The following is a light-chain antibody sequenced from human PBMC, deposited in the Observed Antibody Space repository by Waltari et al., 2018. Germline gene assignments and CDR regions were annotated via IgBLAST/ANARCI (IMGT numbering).Light chain of an antibody. J-gene: IGKJ5*01. CDR3: QQRSTWPIT. Sequence: EIVLRQSPATLSLSPGERATFSCRASQSVSSSLAWYQHKPGQAPRLLIYDASNRATGFPARFSGSGSVTNFTLTISTLEPEDFAVYYCQQRSTWPITFGPGTRLEI. CDR1: QSVSSS. CDR2: DAS. V-gene: IGKV3-11*01.